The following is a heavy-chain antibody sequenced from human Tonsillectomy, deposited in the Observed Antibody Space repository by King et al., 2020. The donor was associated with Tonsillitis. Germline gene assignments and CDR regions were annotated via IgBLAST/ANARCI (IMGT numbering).Heavy chain of an antibody. CDR3: ARGEVGATRGLFDY. Sequence: VQLQQWGAGLLKPSETLSLTCAVYGGSFSNYYWSWIRQPPGKGLEWIGEINHSGSTNYNPSLKSRVTISVDTSKNQFSRRLSSVTAADTAVYYCARGEVGATRGLFDYWGQGTLVTVSS. CDR1: GGSFSNYY. V-gene: IGHV4-34*01. CDR2: INHSGST. J-gene: IGHJ4*02. D-gene: IGHD1-26*01.